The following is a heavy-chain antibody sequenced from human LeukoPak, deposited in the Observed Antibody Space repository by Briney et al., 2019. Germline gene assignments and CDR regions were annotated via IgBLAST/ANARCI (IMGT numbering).Heavy chain of an antibody. CDR1: GGSFSGYH. CDR3: ARGRARGYSYGRFYFDY. V-gene: IGHV4-34*01. J-gene: IGHJ4*02. D-gene: IGHD5-18*01. Sequence: SETLSLTCAVYGGSFSGYHWSWIRQPPGKGLEWIGEINHSGSTNYNPSLKSRVTISVDTSKNQFSLKLSSVTAADTAVYYCARGRARGYSYGRFYFDYWGQGTLVTVSS. CDR2: INHSGST.